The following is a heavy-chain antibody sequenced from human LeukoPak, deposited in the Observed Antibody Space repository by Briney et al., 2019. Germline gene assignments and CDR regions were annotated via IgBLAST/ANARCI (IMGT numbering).Heavy chain of an antibody. CDR3: AKDPPYYYDSSGYFLGDY. V-gene: IGHV3-23*01. Sequence: TGGSLRLSCAASGFTFSDYYMSWVRQAPGKGLEWVSAISGSGGSTYYADSVKGRFTISRDNSKNTLYLQMNSLRAEDTAVYYCAKDPPYYYDSSGYFLGDYWGQGTLVTVSS. CDR2: ISGSGGST. D-gene: IGHD3-22*01. J-gene: IGHJ4*02. CDR1: GFTFSDYY.